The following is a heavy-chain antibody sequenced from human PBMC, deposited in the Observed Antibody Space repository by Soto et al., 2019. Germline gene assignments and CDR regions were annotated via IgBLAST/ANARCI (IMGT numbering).Heavy chain of an antibody. D-gene: IGHD3-9*01. J-gene: IGHJ4*02. V-gene: IGHV3-11*01. CDR2: ISSSGSTI. CDR3: ARVVFERYFDWFFDY. CDR1: GFTFSDYY. Sequence: GGSLRLSCAASGFTFSDYYMSWIRQAPGKGLEWVSYISSSGSTIYYADSVKGRFTISRDNAKNSLYLQMNSLRAEDTAVYYCARVVFERYFDWFFDYWGQGTLVTVSS.